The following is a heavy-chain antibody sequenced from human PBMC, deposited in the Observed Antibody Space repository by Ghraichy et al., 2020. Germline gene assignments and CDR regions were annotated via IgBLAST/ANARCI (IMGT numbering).Heavy chain of an antibody. V-gene: IGHV1-8*01. CDR2: MNPATGNT. J-gene: IGHJ4*02. CDR1: GYTFPTYD. Sequence: ASVKVSCKASGYTFPTYDINWVRQAPGQGLEWMGWMNPATGNTGYAQRFQGRVTMTRSTSINTAYMELGSLRSDDTAVYYCARVDGLSFDSWGQGTLVTVSS. D-gene: IGHD2-21*01. CDR3: ARVDGLSFDS.